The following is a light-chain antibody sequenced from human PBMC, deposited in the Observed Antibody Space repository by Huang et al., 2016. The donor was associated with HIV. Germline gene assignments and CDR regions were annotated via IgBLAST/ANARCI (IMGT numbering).Light chain of an antibody. CDR3: MQALESPR. CDR2: LGS. CDR1: QSLLHNNGYNY. V-gene: IGKV2-28*01. Sequence: DIVMTQSPLSLSVTPGEPASISCRSRQSLLHNNGYNYLVWYLQKPGQSPQLLIYLGSNRASGVPDRFSGSGSGTDFTLKISRVEAEDVGVYYCMQALESPRFGQGTNLEIK. J-gene: IGKJ2*01.